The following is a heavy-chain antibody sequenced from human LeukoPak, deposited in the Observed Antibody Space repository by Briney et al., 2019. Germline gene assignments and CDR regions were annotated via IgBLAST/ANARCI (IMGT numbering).Heavy chain of an antibody. D-gene: IGHD3-22*01. V-gene: IGHV4-39*01. CDR3: ARRDDSSGYHKIFDY. CDR1: GGSISSTNYY. J-gene: IGHJ4*02. Sequence: PSETLSLTCTVSGGSISSTNYYWGWIRQPPGKGLEWIGYIHYTGSTYYNPSLKSRVAISVDTSKDQFYLKLSSLTAADTAVYYCARRDDSSGYHKIFDYWGPGTLVTVSS. CDR2: IHYTGST.